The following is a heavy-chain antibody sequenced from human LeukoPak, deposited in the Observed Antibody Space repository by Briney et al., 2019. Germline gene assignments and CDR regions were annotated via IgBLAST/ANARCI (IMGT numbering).Heavy chain of an antibody. J-gene: IGHJ5*02. CDR3: ASPGFNYGDYPEWFDP. CDR1: GGSISSSSYY. Sequence: SETLSLTCTVSGGSISSSSYYWGWIRQPPGKGLEWIGSIYYSGSTYYNPSLKSRVTISVDTSKNQFSLKLSSVTAADTAVYYCASPGFNYGDYPEWFDPWGQGTLVAVSS. D-gene: IGHD4-17*01. V-gene: IGHV4-39*01. CDR2: IYYSGST.